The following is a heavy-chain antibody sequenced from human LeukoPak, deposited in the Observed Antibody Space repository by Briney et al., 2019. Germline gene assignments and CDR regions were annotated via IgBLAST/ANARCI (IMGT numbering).Heavy chain of an antibody. Sequence: SETLSLTCAVHGGSFSGFYWTWMRQPPGKGPEWIGEIFPGGRINYNPSLQSRVTISVDTSKNQFSLKLSSVTAADTAIYYCARDFIAAVGYCMDVWGQGTTVTVSS. D-gene: IGHD6-13*01. J-gene: IGHJ6*02. V-gene: IGHV4-34*12. CDR3: ARDFIAAVGYCMDV. CDR1: GGSFSGFY. CDR2: IFPGGRI.